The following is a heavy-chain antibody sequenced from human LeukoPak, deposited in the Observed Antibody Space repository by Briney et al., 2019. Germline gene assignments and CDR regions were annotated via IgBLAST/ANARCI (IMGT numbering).Heavy chain of an antibody. J-gene: IGHJ4*02. CDR2: INPNSGGT. D-gene: IGHD5-12*01. CDR1: GYTFTGYY. Sequence: GSVKVSCKASGYTFTGYYMHWVRQAPGQGLEWMGWINPNSGGTNYAQKFQGRVTMTRDTSISTAYMELNSLSSDDTAVYYCARDFGGLSGFSGYEDYWGQGTLLTVSS. CDR3: ARDFGGLSGFSGYEDY. V-gene: IGHV1-2*02.